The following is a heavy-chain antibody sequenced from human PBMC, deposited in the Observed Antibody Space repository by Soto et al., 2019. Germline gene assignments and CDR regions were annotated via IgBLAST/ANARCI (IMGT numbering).Heavy chain of an antibody. Sequence: QVQLVQSGAEMKKPGTSVMVSCKASGYTFTTYYIHWVRQAPGQGLEWMGGINPAVGSTGFAQNIKDRITLTKDTSTSTVYMDRRSLKPEGTAVYYCARGDRTPRSTCTDWGQGNLVTVSS. CDR1: GYTFTTYY. CDR2: INPAVGST. CDR3: ARGDRTPRSTCTD. J-gene: IGHJ4*02. V-gene: IGHV1-46*01. D-gene: IGHD2-15*01.